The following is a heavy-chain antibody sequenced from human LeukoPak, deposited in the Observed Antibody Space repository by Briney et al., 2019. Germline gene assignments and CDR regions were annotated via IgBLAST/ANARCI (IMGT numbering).Heavy chain of an antibody. CDR1: RGSIISPNW. Sequence: SGTLSLTCAVSRGSIISPNWWRWVRQSSGKGLVWIGEVHHSGTSNYNPSLKSRVTISVEKSKNQFSLKLTSVTAADTAMYYCATTYTTGSYSDAFDIWGQGTMVTVSS. V-gene: IGHV4-4*02. J-gene: IGHJ3*02. D-gene: IGHD3-10*01. CDR2: VHHSGTS. CDR3: ATTYTTGSYSDAFDI.